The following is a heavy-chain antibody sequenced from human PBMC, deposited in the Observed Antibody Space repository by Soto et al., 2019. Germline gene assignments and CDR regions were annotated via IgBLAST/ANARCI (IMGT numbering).Heavy chain of an antibody. Sequence: PSETLSLTCTVSGASISSNYWSWIRQPPGKGLEWIGYISNSGYTNYNPSLKSRVTISVDTSKNQFSLKLSSVTAADTAVYYCARKNDYYDYWGQGTRVTVSS. J-gene: IGHJ4*02. CDR3: ARKNDYYDY. CDR2: ISNSGYT. V-gene: IGHV4-59*01. CDR1: GASISSNY.